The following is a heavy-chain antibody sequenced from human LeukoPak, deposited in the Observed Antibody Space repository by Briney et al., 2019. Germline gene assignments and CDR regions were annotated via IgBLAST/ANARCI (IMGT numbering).Heavy chain of an antibody. V-gene: IGHV3-23*01. CDR2: ISACGGTT. CDR3: AKDSAAGGYKYGYGNFDY. Sequence: GGCLRLSCAASGFTLSTYVVSWVRQAPGKGLERGSVISACGGTTYYADSVKGRFTSSRDNSKNSLYLQMNSLRAEDTAVYYCAKDSAAGGYKYGYGNFDYWGQGTLVTVSS. CDR1: GFTLSTYV. D-gene: IGHD5-18*01. J-gene: IGHJ4*02.